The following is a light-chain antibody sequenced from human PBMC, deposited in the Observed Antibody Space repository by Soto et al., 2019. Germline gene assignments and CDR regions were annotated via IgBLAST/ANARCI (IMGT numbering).Light chain of an antibody. CDR1: QGISNY. Sequence: DIQMTQSPSSLSASVGDRVTITCRASQGISNYLAWYQQKPGKVPKLLIYAAPTLQSGVPSRFSGSGSGTDFTLTIRSLQPEDVATYYCQKYNSAPWTFGQGAMVEMK. V-gene: IGKV1-27*01. CDR2: AAP. CDR3: QKYNSAPWT. J-gene: IGKJ1*01.